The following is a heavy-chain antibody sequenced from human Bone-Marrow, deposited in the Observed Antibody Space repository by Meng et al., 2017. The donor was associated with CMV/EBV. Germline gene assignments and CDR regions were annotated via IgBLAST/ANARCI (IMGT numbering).Heavy chain of an antibody. J-gene: IGHJ6*02. Sequence: GSLRLSCAVYGGYFSGYYWSWIRQPPGKGLEWIGEINHSGSTNYNPSLKSRVTISVDTSKNQFSLKLSSVTAADTAVYYCARDRGVDWNYGYYYYYGMDVWGQGTTVTVSS. V-gene: IGHV4-34*01. CDR3: ARDRGVDWNYGYYYYYGMDV. CDR2: INHSGST. D-gene: IGHD1-7*01. CDR1: GGYFSGYY.